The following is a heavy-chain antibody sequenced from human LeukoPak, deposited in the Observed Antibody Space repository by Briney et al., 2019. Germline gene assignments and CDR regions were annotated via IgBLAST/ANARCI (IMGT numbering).Heavy chain of an antibody. J-gene: IGHJ3*02. Sequence: ASVKVSCKASGGTFSSYAISWVRQATGQGLEWMGWMNPNSGNTGYAQKFQGRVTITRNTSISTAYMELSSLRSEDTAVYYCARHDSSGRNAFDIWGQGTMVTVSS. CDR1: GGTFSSYA. V-gene: IGHV1-8*03. D-gene: IGHD3-22*01. CDR3: ARHDSSGRNAFDI. CDR2: MNPNSGNT.